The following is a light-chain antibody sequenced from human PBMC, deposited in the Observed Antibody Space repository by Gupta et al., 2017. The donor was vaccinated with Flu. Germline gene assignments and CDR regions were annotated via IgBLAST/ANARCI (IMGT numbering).Light chain of an antibody. CDR3: QQYGSSPLT. CDR1: RSGPSGY. CDR2: GAS. Sequence: RGTLSWRASRSGPSGYLAWYQQTPGQAPRLLIYGASRRATGIPDRFSGSGSGTDFSLTISRLEPEDFAVYFCQQYGSSPLTFGGGTKVESK. V-gene: IGKV3-20*01. J-gene: IGKJ4*01.